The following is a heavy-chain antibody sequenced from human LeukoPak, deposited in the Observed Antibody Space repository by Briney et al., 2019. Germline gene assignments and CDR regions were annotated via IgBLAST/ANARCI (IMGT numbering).Heavy chain of an antibody. CDR1: GGTFSSYA. CDR2: FIPIFGTA. D-gene: IGHD3-16*02. CDR3: VALPIKVTFGGVIN. J-gene: IGHJ4*02. V-gene: IGHV1-69*06. Sequence: ASVKVSCKASGGTFSSYAISWVRQAPGQGLEWMGVFIPIFGTANSAQKFQGRLAITADNSTSTVFMELNSLRSDDTAIYYCVALPIKVTFGGVINWGRGALVTVTS.